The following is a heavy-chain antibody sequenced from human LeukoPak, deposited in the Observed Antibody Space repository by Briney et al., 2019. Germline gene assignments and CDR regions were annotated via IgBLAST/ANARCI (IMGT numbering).Heavy chain of an antibody. J-gene: IGHJ5*02. Sequence: SETLTLTCTVSGGSISTYSWTWIRQPPGKGLEWIGNIYYSGSTNYNPSLKSRVTISIDASKNQFSLKVSSVTAADTAVYYCARAHSSGWPHMFDPWGQGTLVTVPS. V-gene: IGHV4-59*01. CDR2: IYYSGST. CDR3: ARAHSSGWPHMFDP. CDR1: GGSISTYS. D-gene: IGHD6-19*01.